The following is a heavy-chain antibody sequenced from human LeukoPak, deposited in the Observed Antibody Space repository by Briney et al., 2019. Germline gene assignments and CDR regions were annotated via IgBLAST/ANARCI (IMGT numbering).Heavy chain of an antibody. CDR2: INPNSGGT. CDR3: ASPMGYHDAFDI. Sequence: ASVKVACKASGYTFTGYYLHWVRQAPGQGLEWMGWINPNSGGTKYAQKFQGRVTMTRDTSISTAYMELSRLRSDDTAVYYCASPMGYHDAFDIWGQGTMVTVSS. CDR1: GYTFTGYY. J-gene: IGHJ3*02. V-gene: IGHV1-2*02. D-gene: IGHD3-16*02.